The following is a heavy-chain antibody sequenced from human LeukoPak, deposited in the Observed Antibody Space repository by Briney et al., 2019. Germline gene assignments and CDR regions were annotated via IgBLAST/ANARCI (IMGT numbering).Heavy chain of an antibody. Sequence: GGSLRLSCAASGFTFSSYSMNWVHQAPGKGLEWVSSISSSSSYIYYADSVKGRFTISRDNAKNSLYLQMNSLRAEDTAVYYCARGGAAGTFDYWGQGTLVTVSS. CDR2: ISSSSSYI. J-gene: IGHJ4*02. CDR3: ARGGAAGTFDY. CDR1: GFTFSSYS. V-gene: IGHV3-21*01. D-gene: IGHD6-13*01.